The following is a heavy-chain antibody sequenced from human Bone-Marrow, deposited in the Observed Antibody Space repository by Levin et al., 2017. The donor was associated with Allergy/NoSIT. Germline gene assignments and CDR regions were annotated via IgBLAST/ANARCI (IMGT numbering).Heavy chain of an antibody. Sequence: GASVKVSCKASGYNFSDYVMNWVRQAPGQSLEWMGWINGDSSNRQYSQKFQGRVTITRDTSATTTYMELSSLTSEDTAVYYCVREDKVGEVAGDGGDFHYWGQGTLVTVSS. V-gene: IGHV1-3*01. J-gene: IGHJ4*02. D-gene: IGHD5-12*01. CDR1: GYNFSDYV. CDR2: INGDSSNR. CDR3: VREDKVGEVAGDGGDFHY.